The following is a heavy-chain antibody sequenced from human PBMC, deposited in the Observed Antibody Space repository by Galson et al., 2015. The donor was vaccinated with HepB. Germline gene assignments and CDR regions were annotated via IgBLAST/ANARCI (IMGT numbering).Heavy chain of an antibody. CDR3: ARDRSSGYDFGFDY. CDR2: INAGNGNT. J-gene: IGHJ4*02. Sequence: SVKVSCKASGYTFTSYAMHWVRQAPGQRLEWMGWINAGNGNTKYSQKFQGRVTITRDTSASTAYMAPSSLRSEDTAVYYCARDRSSGYDFGFDYWGQGTLVTVSS. CDR1: GYTFTSYA. D-gene: IGHD5-12*01. V-gene: IGHV1-3*01.